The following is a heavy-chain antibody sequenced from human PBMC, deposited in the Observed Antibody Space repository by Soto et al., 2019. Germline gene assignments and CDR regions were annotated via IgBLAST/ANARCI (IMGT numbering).Heavy chain of an antibody. D-gene: IGHD2-15*01. CDR1: GGSISSYY. CDR3: ARDAGYCSGGSCLPYWYFDL. J-gene: IGHJ2*01. Sequence: QVQLQESGPGLVKPSETLSLTCTVSGGSISSYYWSWIRQPPGKGLEWIGYIYYSGSTNYNPSLKSRVTFSVATSQNLFSLKLSSVTAADTAVYYCARDAGYCSGGSCLPYWYFDLWGRGTLVTVSS. V-gene: IGHV4-59*01. CDR2: IYYSGST.